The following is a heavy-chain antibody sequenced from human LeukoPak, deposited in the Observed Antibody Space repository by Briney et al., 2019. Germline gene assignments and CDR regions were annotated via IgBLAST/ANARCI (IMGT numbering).Heavy chain of an antibody. V-gene: IGHV3-23*01. D-gene: IGHD5-12*01. J-gene: IGHJ4*02. CDR3: AKDPPRGYSGYGDY. CDR2: ISGSGGST. Sequence: QPGGSLRLSCAASGFTFSSYAMSWVRQAPGKGLEWVSAISGSGGSTFYADSVKGRFTISRDNSKNTLYLQMNSLRAEDTAVYYCAKDPPRGYSGYGDYWGQGTLVTVSS. CDR1: GFTFSSYA.